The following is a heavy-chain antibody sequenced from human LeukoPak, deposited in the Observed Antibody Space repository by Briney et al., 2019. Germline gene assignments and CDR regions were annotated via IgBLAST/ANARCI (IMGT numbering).Heavy chain of an antibody. J-gene: IGHJ4*02. D-gene: IGHD3-3*01. V-gene: IGHV3-48*01. CDR3: AKDKGETYYDFWSGYYPRFDY. CDR1: GFTFSTYG. Sequence: PGGSLRLSCAASGFTFSTYGMSWVRQAPGKGLEWLSYISGSSSAINYADSVKGRFTISRDNAKNTLYLQMNSLRAEDTAVYYCAKDKGETYYDFWSGYYPRFDYWGQGTLVTVSS. CDR2: ISGSSSAI.